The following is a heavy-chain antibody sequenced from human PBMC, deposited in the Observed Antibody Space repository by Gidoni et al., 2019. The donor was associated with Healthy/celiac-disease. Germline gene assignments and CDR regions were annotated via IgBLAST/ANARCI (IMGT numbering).Heavy chain of an antibody. D-gene: IGHD4-17*01. CDR3: ARGLKGDPYGDYGVGGPFWFDP. Sequence: QVQLVQSGAEVKKPGASVKVSCKASGYTFTSYDINWVRQATGQGLEWMGWMNPNSGNTGYAQKFQGRVTMTRNTSISTAYMELSSLRSEDTAVYYCARGLKGDPYGDYGVGGPFWFDPWGQGTLVTVSS. J-gene: IGHJ5*02. V-gene: IGHV1-8*01. CDR1: GYTFTSYD. CDR2: MNPNSGNT.